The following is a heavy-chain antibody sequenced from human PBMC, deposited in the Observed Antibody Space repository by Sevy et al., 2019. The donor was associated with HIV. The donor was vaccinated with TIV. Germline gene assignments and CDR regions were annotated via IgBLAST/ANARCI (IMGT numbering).Heavy chain of an antibody. CDR3: ARATPDFWSGYYMDY. J-gene: IGHJ4*02. V-gene: IGHV3-53*01. D-gene: IGHD3-3*01. CDR1: GFTVSSNY. Sequence: GGSLRLSCAASGFTVSSNYMSWVRQAPGKGLEWVSVIYSGGSTYYADSVKGRFTISRDNSKNTLYLQMNSLRAEDMAAYYCARATPDFWSGYYMDYWGQGTLVTVSS. CDR2: IYSGGST.